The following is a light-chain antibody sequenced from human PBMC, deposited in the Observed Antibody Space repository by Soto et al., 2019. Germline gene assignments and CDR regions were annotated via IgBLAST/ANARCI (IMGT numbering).Light chain of an antibody. J-gene: IGLJ3*02. CDR3: QTWSTNIRV. CDR1: SGHSSYA. CDR2: LNGDGSH. V-gene: IGLV4-69*01. Sequence: QLVLTQPPSATASLGASVKLTCTLSSGHSSYAIAWHQQQPEKGPRYLMKLNGDGSHSKGDGIPDRFSGSSSGADRYLTISSLQSEDEADYYCQTWSTNIRVFGGGTKLTVL.